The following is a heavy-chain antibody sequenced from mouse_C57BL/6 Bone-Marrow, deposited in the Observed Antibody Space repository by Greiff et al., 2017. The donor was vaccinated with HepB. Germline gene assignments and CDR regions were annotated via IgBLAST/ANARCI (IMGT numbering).Heavy chain of an antibody. V-gene: IGHV1-64*01. D-gene: IGHD1-1*01. CDR2: IHPNSGST. J-gene: IGHJ4*01. CDR1: GYTFTSYW. CDR3: ASDYYGSSYYAMDY. Sequence: QVQLQQSGAELVKPGASVKLSCKASGYTFTSYWMHWVKQRPGQGLEWIGMIHPNSGSTNYNEKFKSKATLTVDKSSSTAYMQLSSLTSEDSAVYYCASDYYGSSYYAMDYGGQGTSVTVSS.